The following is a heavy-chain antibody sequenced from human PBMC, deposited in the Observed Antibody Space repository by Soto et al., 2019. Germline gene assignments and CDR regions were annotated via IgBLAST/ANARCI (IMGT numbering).Heavy chain of an antibody. D-gene: IGHD2-2*01. CDR2: IIPIFGTA. J-gene: IGHJ2*01. V-gene: IGHV1-69*13. CDR3: AIGGYCSSTSCYLPYWYFDL. Sequence: SVKVSCKASGGTFSSYAISWVRQAPGQGLEWMGGIIPIFGTANYAQKFQGRVTITADESTSTAYMELSSLRSEDTAVYYCAIGGYCSSTSCYLPYWYFDLWGRGTLVTVSS. CDR1: GGTFSSYA.